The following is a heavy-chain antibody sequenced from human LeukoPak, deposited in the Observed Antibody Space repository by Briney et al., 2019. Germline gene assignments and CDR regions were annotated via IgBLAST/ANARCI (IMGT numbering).Heavy chain of an antibody. Sequence: PGGSLRLSCAASGFTVSSNYMCWVRQAPGKGLEWVSVIYSGGSTYYADSVKGRSTISRDNSKNTLYLQMNSLRAEDTAVYYCAREGSDYDSSADYWGQGTLVTVSS. CDR3: AREGSDYDSSADY. J-gene: IGHJ4*02. CDR1: GFTVSSNY. D-gene: IGHD3-22*01. CDR2: IYSGGST. V-gene: IGHV3-66*01.